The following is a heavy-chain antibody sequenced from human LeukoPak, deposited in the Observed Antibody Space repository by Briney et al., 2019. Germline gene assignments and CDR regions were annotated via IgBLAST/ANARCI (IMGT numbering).Heavy chain of an antibody. V-gene: IGHV4-39*07. D-gene: IGHD6-19*01. CDR2: IYYSGST. J-gene: IGHJ4*02. CDR3: ARISGIAVAGTRDY. Sequence: PSETLSLTCTVSGGSISSSSYYWGWIRQPPGKGLEWIGSIYYSGSTYYNPSLKSQVTISVDTSKNQFSLKLSSVTAADTAVYYCARISGIAVAGTRDYWGQGTLVTVSS. CDR1: GGSISSSSYY.